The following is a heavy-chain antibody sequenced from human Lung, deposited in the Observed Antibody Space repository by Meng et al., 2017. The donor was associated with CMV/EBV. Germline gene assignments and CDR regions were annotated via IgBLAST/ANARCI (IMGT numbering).Heavy chain of an antibody. CDR1: GGSINNYY. CDR2: IYYSGST. J-gene: IGHJ4*02. D-gene: IGHD2-2*01. CDR3: ARIYCSSTSCYNAY. V-gene: IGHV4-59*01. Sequence: SCTVSGGSINNYYWSWIRQPPGKGLEWIGYIYYSGSTNYNPSLKSRVTISVDTSKNQFSLKLSSVTAADTAVYFCARIYCSSTSCYNAYWGQG.